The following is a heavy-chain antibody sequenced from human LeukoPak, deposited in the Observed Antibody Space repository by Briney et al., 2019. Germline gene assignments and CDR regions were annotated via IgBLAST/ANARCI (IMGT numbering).Heavy chain of an antibody. CDR3: ARDPPTYYDILTGFS. J-gene: IGHJ4*02. CDR2: IYSGGST. V-gene: IGHV3-66*01. Sequence: SGGSLRLSCAASGFTVSSNYMGWVRQAPGKGLEWVSVIYSGGSTYYADSVKGRFTISRDNSKNTLYLQMNSLRAEDTAVYYCARDPPTYYDILTGFSWGQGTLVTVSS. D-gene: IGHD3-9*01. CDR1: GFTVSSNY.